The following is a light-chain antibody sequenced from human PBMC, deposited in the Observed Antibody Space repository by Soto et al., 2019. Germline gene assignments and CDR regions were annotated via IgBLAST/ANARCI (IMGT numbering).Light chain of an antibody. CDR1: SSNIGSNY. V-gene: IGLV1-47*02. CDR3: AAWDDSLSGWV. Sequence: QSVLTQPPSASGTPGQRVTISCSGSSSNIGSNYVYWYQQLPGTAPKLLIYSNNQRPSGVPDRFAGSKSGTSAPLEIGGLRSEDEADYYCAAWDDSLSGWVFGGGTKLTVL. J-gene: IGLJ3*02. CDR2: SNN.